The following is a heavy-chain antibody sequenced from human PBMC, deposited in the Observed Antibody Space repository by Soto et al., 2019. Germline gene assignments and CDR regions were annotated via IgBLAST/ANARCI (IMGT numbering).Heavy chain of an antibody. Sequence: SGGSLRLSCVASRFTFSNFGMHWVRQAPGKGLEWAAFIWYDGSNKYYADSVKGRFTISRDNSKNTLYLQMDSLRVEDTAVYFCARGGYCSTTNCYNNWFDPWGQGTPVTVSS. CDR3: ARGGYCSTTNCYNNWFDP. D-gene: IGHD2-2*02. J-gene: IGHJ5*02. CDR1: RFTFSNFG. CDR2: IWYDGSNK. V-gene: IGHV3-33*01.